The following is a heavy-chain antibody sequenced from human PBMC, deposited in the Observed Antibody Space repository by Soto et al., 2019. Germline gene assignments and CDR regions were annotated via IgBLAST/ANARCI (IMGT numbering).Heavy chain of an antibody. CDR1: GYTFTSYA. J-gene: IGHJ4*02. CDR2: INAGNGNT. D-gene: IGHD6-13*01. CDR3: ARAGGSSWYRGFDY. V-gene: IGHV1-3*01. Sequence: ASVKVSCKASGYTFTSYAMHWVRQAPGQRLEWMGWINAGNGNTKYSQKFQGRVTITRDTSASTAYMELSSLRSEDTAVYYCARAGGSSWYRGFDYWGQGTLVTVSS.